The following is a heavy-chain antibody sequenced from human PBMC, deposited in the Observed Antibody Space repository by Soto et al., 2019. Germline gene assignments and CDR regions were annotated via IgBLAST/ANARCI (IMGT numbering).Heavy chain of an antibody. Sequence: GGSLRLSCAASGFTFSSYGMHWVRQAPGKGLEWVAVISYDGSNKYYADSVKGRFTISRDNSKNTLYLQMNSLRAEDTAVYYCAKDDTIYSVYYYYGMDVWGQGTTVTVSS. CDR1: GFTFSSYG. CDR2: ISYDGSNK. D-gene: IGHD3-3*01. V-gene: IGHV3-30*18. J-gene: IGHJ6*02. CDR3: AKDDTIYSVYYYYGMDV.